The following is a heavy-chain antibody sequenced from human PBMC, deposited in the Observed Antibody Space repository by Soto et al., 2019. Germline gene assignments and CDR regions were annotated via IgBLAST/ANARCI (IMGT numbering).Heavy chain of an antibody. CDR1: GFTFSSYA. V-gene: IGHV3-23*01. D-gene: IGHD1-1*01. Sequence: EVQLLESGGGLVQPGGSLRLSCAASGFTFSSYAMSWVRQAPGKGLEWVSAISGSGGSTYYADSVKGRFTISRDNSKNTLYLQMNSLRAEDKAVYYCAKAQYGTYYYYYGMDVWGQGTTVTVSS. CDR3: AKAQYGTYYYYYGMDV. J-gene: IGHJ6*02. CDR2: ISGSGGST.